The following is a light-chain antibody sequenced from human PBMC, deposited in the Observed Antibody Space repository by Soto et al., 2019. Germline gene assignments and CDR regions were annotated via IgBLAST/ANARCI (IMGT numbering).Light chain of an antibody. CDR1: SSDVGGYNY. CDR2: DVS. J-gene: IGLJ1*01. CDR3: SSYTSSSTLYV. Sequence: HSVLTQPASVSGSPLQSITISCTGTSSDVGGYNYVSWYQQHPGKAPKLMIYDVSNRPSGVSNRFSGSKSGNTASLTISGLQAEDEADYYCSSYTSSSTLYVFGTGTKVTFL. V-gene: IGLV2-14*01.